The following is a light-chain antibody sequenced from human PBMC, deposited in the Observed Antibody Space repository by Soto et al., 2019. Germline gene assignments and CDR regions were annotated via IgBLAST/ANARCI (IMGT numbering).Light chain of an antibody. V-gene: IGLV2-14*01. CDR1: SSDVGGYNY. CDR2: EVT. CDR3: CSYTTYTTRL. J-gene: IGLJ3*02. Sequence: QSALTQPASVSGSPGQSITISCTGTSSDVGGYNYVSWYQQHPGKAPKLMIYEVTNRPSGVSNRFSGSKSGNTASLTISGLQAEDEADYYCCSYTTYTTRLFGGGTKLTVL.